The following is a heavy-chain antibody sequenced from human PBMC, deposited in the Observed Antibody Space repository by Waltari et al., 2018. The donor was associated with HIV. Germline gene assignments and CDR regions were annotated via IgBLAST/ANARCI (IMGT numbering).Heavy chain of an antibody. CDR1: RFAFSTHT. CDR2: TISDKYI. D-gene: IGHD3-22*01. V-gene: IGHV3-21*02. CDR3: AGGQVIVGGWRHYFGMEV. Sequence: EVQLVVSGGGLVKPGGSLRLSCAASRFAFSTHTRNWVGQAPGKGLQWVATISDKYIFYAGSVECRLTISRDNAKKSLYLEINSLRVEDTAVYYWAGGQVIVGGWRHYFGMEVWGQGTTVTVS. J-gene: IGHJ6*02.